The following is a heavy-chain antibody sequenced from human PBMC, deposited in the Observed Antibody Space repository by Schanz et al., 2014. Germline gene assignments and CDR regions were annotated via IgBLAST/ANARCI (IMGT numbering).Heavy chain of an antibody. CDR3: VRDTDYHFDY. J-gene: IGHJ4*02. D-gene: IGHD4-17*01. CDR2: ISGSGVST. V-gene: IGHV3-23*04. CDR1: GFTFFGSFA. Sequence: EVQLVESGGGLVQPGGSLRLSCVASGFTFFGSFAMSWVRQAPGKGLEWVSAISGSGVSTHYADSVKGRFTISRDNAKNSLYLQMDGLRVEDTAVYYCVRDTDYHFDYWGQGTLVTVSS.